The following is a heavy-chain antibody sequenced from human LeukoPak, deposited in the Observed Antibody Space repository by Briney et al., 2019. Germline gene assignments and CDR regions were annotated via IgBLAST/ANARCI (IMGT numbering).Heavy chain of an antibody. V-gene: IGHV3-23*01. J-gene: IGHJ4*02. Sequence: PGGSLRLSCAASGFTFSSYAMSWVRQAPGKGLECVSAISGSGGSTYYADSVKGRFTISRDNSKNTPYRQMNTLRAEDTAVYYCAKVAQRYCSSTSCYMYSDYWGQGTLVTVSS. CDR2: ISGSGGST. CDR1: GFTFSSYA. CDR3: AKVAQRYCSSTSCYMYSDY. D-gene: IGHD2-2*02.